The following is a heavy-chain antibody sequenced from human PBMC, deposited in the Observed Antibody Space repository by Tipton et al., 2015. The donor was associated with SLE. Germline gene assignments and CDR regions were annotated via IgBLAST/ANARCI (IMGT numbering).Heavy chain of an antibody. CDR1: GESLNGHY. Sequence: LRLSCAVYGESLNGHYWNWIRQPPGKGLEWIGDINHGGSTNYNPSLESRLAISVDTSKKQFSLRLRSVTAADTAVYYCARLSDSYGFFFDYWGRGTLVTVSS. J-gene: IGHJ4*02. CDR2: INHGGST. V-gene: IGHV4-34*01. CDR3: ARLSDSYGFFFDY. D-gene: IGHD5-18*01.